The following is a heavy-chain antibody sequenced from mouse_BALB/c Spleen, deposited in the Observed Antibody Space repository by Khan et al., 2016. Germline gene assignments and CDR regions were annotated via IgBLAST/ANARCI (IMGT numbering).Heavy chain of an antibody. V-gene: IGHV3-2*02. CDR2: ISYSGST. J-gene: IGHJ4*01. D-gene: IGHD1-1*01. CDR3: GSSDYGDKGAMDY. Sequence: EVQLQESGPGLVKPSQSLSLTCTAAGYSITSDYAWNWIRQFPGNRLEWMGYISYSGSTSYNPSLKSRIPITRDTSKKQFFLQLNSVTSEDTATYSYGSSDYGDKGAMDYWGQGTSVTVSS. CDR1: GYSITSDYA.